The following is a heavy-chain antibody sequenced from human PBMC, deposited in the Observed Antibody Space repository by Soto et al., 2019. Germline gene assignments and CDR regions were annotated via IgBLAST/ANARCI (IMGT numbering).Heavy chain of an antibody. CDR3: ASDIVVPAAGLVY. CDR1: GGSISSGDYY. V-gene: IGHV4-30-4*01. D-gene: IGHD2-2*01. Sequence: QVQLQESGPGLVKPSQTLSLTCTVSGGSISSGDYYWSWIRQPPGKGLEWIGYIYYSGSTYYNPSHRSRVTISVDTSKNQFSLKLSSVTPADTAVYYCASDIVVPAAGLVYWGQGTLVTVSS. CDR2: IYYSGST. J-gene: IGHJ4*02.